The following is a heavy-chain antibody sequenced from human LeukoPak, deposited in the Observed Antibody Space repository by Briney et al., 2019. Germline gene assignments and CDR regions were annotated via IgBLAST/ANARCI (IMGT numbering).Heavy chain of an antibody. CDR3: ARGNHIVVVPAATPSFGY. D-gene: IGHD2-2*01. CDR1: GFTFSSYG. CDR2: IWYDGSNK. V-gene: IGHV3-33*01. J-gene: IGHJ4*02. Sequence: GRSLRLSCAASGFTFSSYGMHWVRQAPGQGLEWVAVIWYDGSNKYYADFVKGRFTISRDNSKNTLYLQMNSLRAEDTAVYYCARGNHIVVVPAATPSFGYWGQGTLVTVSS.